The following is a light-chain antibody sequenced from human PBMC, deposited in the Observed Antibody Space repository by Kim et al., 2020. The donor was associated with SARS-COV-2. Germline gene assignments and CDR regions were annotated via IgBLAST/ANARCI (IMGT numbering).Light chain of an antibody. V-gene: IGKV3-11*01. CDR3: QQRSRWPLT. CDR1: QSVSSD. Sequence: SLSPGERATLSCRASQSVSSDLVWYQQRPGQAPRLLIYDASNRATGIPARFSGSGSGTDFTLTISSLESEDFAVYYCQQRSRWPLTFGGGTKVEI. J-gene: IGKJ4*01. CDR2: DAS.